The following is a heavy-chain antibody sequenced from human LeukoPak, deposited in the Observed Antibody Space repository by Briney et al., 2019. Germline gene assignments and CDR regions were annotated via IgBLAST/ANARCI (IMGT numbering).Heavy chain of an antibody. D-gene: IGHD6-13*01. J-gene: IGHJ6*03. CDR2: IYYSGST. CDR3: ASLSNSSPYYYYMDV. CDR1: GGSVSSSSYY. Sequence: PSETLSLTCTVSGGSVSSSSYYWGWIRQPPGKGLEWIGSIYYSGSTYYNPSLKSRVTISVDTSKNQFSLKLSSVTAADTAVYYCASLSNSSPYYYYMDVWGKGTTATVSS. V-gene: IGHV4-39*01.